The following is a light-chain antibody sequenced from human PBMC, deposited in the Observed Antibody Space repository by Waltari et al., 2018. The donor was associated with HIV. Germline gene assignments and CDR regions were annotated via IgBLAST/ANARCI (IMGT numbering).Light chain of an antibody. Sequence: DLVMTQSPASLAVSLGERATINCKAGPSVLYNCNNKNYLSWYQQKIGQPPRLLLYCASTRMPGVPDRFTGSGSGTNYPLNISRLRAEYVAVYYCHQHYMTPLTFGQGTTGAIK. J-gene: IGKJ1*01. CDR1: PSVLYNCNNKNY. CDR3: HQHYMTPLT. CDR2: CAS. V-gene: IGKV4-1*01.